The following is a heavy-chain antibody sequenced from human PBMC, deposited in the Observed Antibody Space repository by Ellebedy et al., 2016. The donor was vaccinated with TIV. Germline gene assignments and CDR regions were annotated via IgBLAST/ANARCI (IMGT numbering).Heavy chain of an antibody. V-gene: IGHV4-39*07. CDR1: GGSISNSDNY. CDR2: IYYSGST. J-gene: IGHJ5*02. CDR3: ARDPALPRGRFDP. Sequence: MPSETLSLTCTVSGGSISNSDNYRDWIRQPPGKGREWIGSIYYSGSTYYNPSLKSRVTISVDTSKNQFSLNLSSVTAADTAVYYCARDPALPRGRFDPWGQGTLVTVSS.